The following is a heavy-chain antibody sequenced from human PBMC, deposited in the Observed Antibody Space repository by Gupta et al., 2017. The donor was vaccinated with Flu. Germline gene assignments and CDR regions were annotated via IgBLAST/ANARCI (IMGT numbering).Heavy chain of an antibody. Sequence: GGGLVQPGGSLRLSCAASGFTVSSNYMSWVRQAPGKGLEWVSVIYSGGSTYYADSVKGRFTISRDNSKNTLYLQMNSLRAEDTAVYYCARGLGVAGTSPIDYWGQGTLVTVSS. D-gene: IGHD6-19*01. CDR3: ARGLGVAGTSPIDY. V-gene: IGHV3-66*02. J-gene: IGHJ4*02. CDR1: GFTVSSNY. CDR2: IYSGGST.